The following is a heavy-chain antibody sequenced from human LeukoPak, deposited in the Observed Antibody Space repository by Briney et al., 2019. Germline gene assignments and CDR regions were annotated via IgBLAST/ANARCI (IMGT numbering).Heavy chain of an antibody. V-gene: IGHV5-51*01. CDR1: GYSFTNYW. CDR2: IYPGDSNT. J-gene: IGHJ6*03. Sequence: GESLKISCKGSGYSFTNYWIGWVRQVPGKGLECMGIIYPGDSNTRYSPSFQGQVTISADKSITTAYLQWSSLKASDTAIYYCTRGPYCSSTSCYSPYYSYYMDVWGKGTTVTVS. D-gene: IGHD2-2*01. CDR3: TRGPYCSSTSCYSPYYSYYMDV.